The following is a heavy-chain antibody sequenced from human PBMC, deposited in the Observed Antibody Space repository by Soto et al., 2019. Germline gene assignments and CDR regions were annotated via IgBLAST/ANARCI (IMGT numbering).Heavy chain of an antibody. CDR3: ARDLWGYSGIKGYFYGMDV. V-gene: IGHV1-2*04. CDR1: GYTFTGFY. D-gene: IGHD5-12*01. CDR2: INPNTSGT. Sequence: QVQLVQSVAEVKKPGASVKVSCKASGYTFTGFYMHWVRQAPGQGPEWMGWINPNTSGTSYAQKFQGWVTLTRDTSINTAYMELSRLSSDDTAVYYCARDLWGYSGIKGYFYGMDVWGQGTTVTISS. J-gene: IGHJ6*02.